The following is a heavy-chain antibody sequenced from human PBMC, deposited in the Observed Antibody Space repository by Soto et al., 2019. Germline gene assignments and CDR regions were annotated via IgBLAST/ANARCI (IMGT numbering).Heavy chain of an antibody. J-gene: IGHJ6*02. Sequence: SVKVSCKASGGTFSSYAISWVRQAPGQGLEWMGGIIPIFGTANYARKFQGRVTITADESTSTAYMELSGLRSEDTAVYYCARGPRGYCSSTSCYTSYYYYYGMDVWGQGTTVTVSS. CDR3: ARGPRGYCSSTSCYTSYYYYYGMDV. CDR1: GGTFSSYA. D-gene: IGHD2-2*02. CDR2: IIPIFGTA. V-gene: IGHV1-69*13.